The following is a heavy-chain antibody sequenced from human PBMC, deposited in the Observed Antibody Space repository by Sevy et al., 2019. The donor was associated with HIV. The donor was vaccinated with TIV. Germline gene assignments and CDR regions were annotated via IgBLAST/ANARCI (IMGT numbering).Heavy chain of an antibody. CDR1: KFTFSDYY. CDR2: ISNSGSTI. D-gene: IGHD3-10*01. J-gene: IGHJ2*01. CDR3: AREGDLWYFDF. Sequence: GGSLRLSCAASKFTFSDYYMSWIRQAPGKGLEWVSYISNSGSTIYYADSVKGRFTISRDNAQSSMYLQMNRLRAEDTAVYYCAREGDLWYFDFWGRGTLVTVSS. V-gene: IGHV3-11*01.